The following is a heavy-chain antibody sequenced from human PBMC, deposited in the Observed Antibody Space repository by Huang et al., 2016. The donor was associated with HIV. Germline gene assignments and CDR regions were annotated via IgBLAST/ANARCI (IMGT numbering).Heavy chain of an antibody. CDR3: ARERMMSWLDDHDAFDI. D-gene: IGHD1-1*01. V-gene: IGHV4-34*01. CDR1: GGSFSGYY. J-gene: IGHJ3*02. CDR2: INHSGSN. Sequence: QVQLQQWGAGLLKPSETLSLTCAVYGGSFSGYYWSWIRQSPGKGLEWIGEINHSGSNNYHPPLKSRLTISVDTSKNQFSLKLSSVTAADTAVYYCARERMMSWLDDHDAFDIWGQGTMVTVSS.